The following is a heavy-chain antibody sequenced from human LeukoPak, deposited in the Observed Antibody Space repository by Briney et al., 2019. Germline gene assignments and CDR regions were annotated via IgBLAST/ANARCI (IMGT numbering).Heavy chain of an antibody. CDR3: AGGGAYYDFWSGYCRMYNWFDP. D-gene: IGHD3-3*01. CDR1: GGSFSGYY. Sequence: PSETLSFTCAVYGGSFSGYYWSWIRQPPGKGLEWIGEINHSGSTNYNPSLKSRVTISVDTSKNQFSLKLSSVTAADTAVYYCAGGGAYYDFWSGYCRMYNWFDPWGQGTLVTVSS. J-gene: IGHJ5*02. V-gene: IGHV4-34*01. CDR2: INHSGST.